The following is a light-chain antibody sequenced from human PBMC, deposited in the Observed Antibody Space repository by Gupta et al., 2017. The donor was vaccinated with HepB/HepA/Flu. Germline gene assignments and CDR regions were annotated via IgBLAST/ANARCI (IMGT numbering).Light chain of an antibody. J-gene: IGKJ1*01. CDR2: GAS. Sequence: ILLTQSPATLSVSPGERATLACRASQSVGSPSAWYQQQPGQAQRLIIYGASTRATGIPARFSGSGSGTEFTLTISSLRSEDFAVYVCHQYGNWTPWTFGLGTKVEIK. CDR3: HQYGNWTPWT. V-gene: IGKV3-15*01. CDR1: QSVGSP.